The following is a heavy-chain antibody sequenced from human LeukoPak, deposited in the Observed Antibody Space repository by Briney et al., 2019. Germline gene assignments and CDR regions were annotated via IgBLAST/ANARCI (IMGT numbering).Heavy chain of an antibody. CDR1: GFTFSSFP. CDR3: AKGSAGMDV. CDR2: ISANGIST. Sequence: GGSLRLSCAASGFTFSSFPMSWVRQAPGKGLEWVSSISANGISTYYGDSVKGRFTLSRDNSKNTLYLQMNSQRAEDTAVYYCAKGSAGMDVWGQGTTVTVSS. J-gene: IGHJ6*02. V-gene: IGHV3-23*01.